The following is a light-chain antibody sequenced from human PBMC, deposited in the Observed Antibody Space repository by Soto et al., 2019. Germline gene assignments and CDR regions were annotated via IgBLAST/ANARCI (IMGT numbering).Light chain of an antibody. CDR3: QQSYSIPYT. J-gene: IGKJ2*01. CDR2: GAS. CDR1: QSVTTY. V-gene: IGKV1-39*01. Sequence: DIQMTQSPSSLSASVGDRVTITCRASQSVTTYLSWSQHKPGKAPKLLIYGASNLQSGVPSRFSGSRSGTVVTLTISSLQPEDFATYYCQQSYSIPYTFGQGTKVEIK.